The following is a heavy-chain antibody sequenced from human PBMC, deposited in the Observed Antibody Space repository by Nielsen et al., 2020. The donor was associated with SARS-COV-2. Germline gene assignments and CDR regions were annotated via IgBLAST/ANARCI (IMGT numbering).Heavy chain of an antibody. CDR2: INTNTGNP. J-gene: IGHJ6*02. CDR3: ARTSYYYDSSGYYNYYGMDV. D-gene: IGHD3-22*01. Sequence: WVRQAPGQGLEWMGWINTNTGNPTYAQGFTGRFVFSLDTSVSTAYLQISSLKAEDTAVYYCARTSYYYDSSGYYNYYGMDVWGQGTTVTVS. V-gene: IGHV7-4-1*02.